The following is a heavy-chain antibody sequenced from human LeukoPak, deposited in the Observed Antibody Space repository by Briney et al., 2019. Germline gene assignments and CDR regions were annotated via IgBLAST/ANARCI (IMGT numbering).Heavy chain of an antibody. CDR3: TKRVKYGGTWDHFAD. CDR2: VNADGGNT. Sequence: QPGGSLRLSCAASGFTFDNYRMSWVRQAPGKRLEWVSTVNADGGNTYYADSVKGRFTIFRDNSKSTLILQMNSLRVEDTALYYCTKRVKYGGTWDHFADWGQGTLVTVSS. D-gene: IGHD1-26*01. CDR1: GFTFDNYR. V-gene: IGHV3-23*01. J-gene: IGHJ4*02.